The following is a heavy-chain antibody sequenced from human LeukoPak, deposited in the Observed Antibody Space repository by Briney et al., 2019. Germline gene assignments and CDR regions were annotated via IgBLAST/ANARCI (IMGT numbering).Heavy chain of an antibody. CDR2: MNPNSGNT. CDR3: ARGRGRRVEWWSSGDY. J-gene: IGHJ4*02. CDR1: GYTFTSYD. D-gene: IGHD2-15*01. V-gene: IGHV1-8*01. Sequence: ASVKVSCKASGYTFTSYDIHWVRQATGQGLEWMGWMNPNSGNTGYAQKFQGRVTMTRNTSISTAYMELSSLRSEDTAVYYCARGRGRRVEWWSSGDYWGQGTLVTVSS.